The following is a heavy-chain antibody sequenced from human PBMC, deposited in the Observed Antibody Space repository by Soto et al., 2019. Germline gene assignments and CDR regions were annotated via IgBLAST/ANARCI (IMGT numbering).Heavy chain of an antibody. CDR2: ISYDGSNK. V-gene: IGHV3-30*18. CDR1: GFTFSSYG. Sequence: QVQLVESGGGVVQPGRSLRLSCAASGFTFSSYGMHWVRQAPGKGLEWVAVISYDGSNKYYADSVKGRFTISRDNSKNTLYLQMNSLRAEDTAVYYCAKFRPGRNYYYYYGMDVW. CDR3: AKFRPGRNYYYYYGMDV. J-gene: IGHJ6*01.